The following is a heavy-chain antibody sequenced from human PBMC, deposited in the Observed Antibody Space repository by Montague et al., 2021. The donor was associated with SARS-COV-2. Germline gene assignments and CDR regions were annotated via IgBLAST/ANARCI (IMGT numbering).Heavy chain of an antibody. J-gene: IGHJ4*02. CDR1: GASITRTTYY. Sequence: SETLSLTCAVSGASITRTTYYWGRIRQPPGKGLVWIGSIYYSGSTYYNPSLKSRVTMSLDTSKNQFSLNLTFVTAAATAVYYCAREPPYSSNLASFDYWGQGALVSVFS. CDR2: IYYSGST. CDR3: AREPPYSSNLASFDY. D-gene: IGHD6-13*01. V-gene: IGHV4-39*07.